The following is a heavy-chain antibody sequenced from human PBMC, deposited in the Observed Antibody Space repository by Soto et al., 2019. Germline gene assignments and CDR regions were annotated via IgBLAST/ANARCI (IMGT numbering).Heavy chain of an antibody. Sequence: SDPLSLTCTVSGGSISSDYWSWIRQPPGKGLEWIGYIYYSGSTNYNPSLKSRATISVDTSKNQFSLKLSSVTAADKAVYYCARDLYIGGYYGMDVWGQGTTVTVSS. CDR1: GGSISSDY. CDR3: ARDLYIGGYYGMDV. D-gene: IGHD3-16*01. V-gene: IGHV4-59*01. CDR2: IYYSGST. J-gene: IGHJ6*02.